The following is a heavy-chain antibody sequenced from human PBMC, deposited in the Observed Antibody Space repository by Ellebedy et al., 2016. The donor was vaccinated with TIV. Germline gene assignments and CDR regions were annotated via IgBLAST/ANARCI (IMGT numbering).Heavy chain of an antibody. D-gene: IGHD3-9*01. Sequence: ASVKVSCXASGYTFTSYYMHWVRQAPGQGLEWMGIINPSGGSTSYAQKFQGRVTITADKSTSTAYMELSSLRSEDTAVYYCARVTGASFDWLFSLGYWGQGTLVTVSS. V-gene: IGHV1-46*01. CDR1: GYTFTSYY. CDR2: INPSGGST. J-gene: IGHJ4*02. CDR3: ARVTGASFDWLFSLGY.